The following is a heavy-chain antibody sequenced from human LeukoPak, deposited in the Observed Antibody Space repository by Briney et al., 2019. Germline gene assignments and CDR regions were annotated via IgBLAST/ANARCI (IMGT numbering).Heavy chain of an antibody. Sequence: GGSLSLSCAASGITFSSYALHWVRQAPGKGLEWVAVISYDGSNKYYADSVKGRFTISRDKSKNTLYLQMNSLRAEDTAVYYCARGGAGYSSSWLDYWGQGTLVTVSS. CDR1: GITFSSYA. CDR2: ISYDGSNK. CDR3: ARGGAGYSSSWLDY. J-gene: IGHJ4*02. V-gene: IGHV3-30*01. D-gene: IGHD6-13*01.